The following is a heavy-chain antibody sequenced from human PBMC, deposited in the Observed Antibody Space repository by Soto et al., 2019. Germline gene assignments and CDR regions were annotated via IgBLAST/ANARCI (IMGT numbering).Heavy chain of an antibody. CDR3: ERDDFHPPSIAPFDY. Sequence: ASVKVSCKASGYTSTSYGISWVRQAPGQGLEWIGWIIAYNGNTIYAQKLQGRVTMTTDTSTSTAYVELRSLRSDDTAVYYCERDDFHPPSIAPFDYWGQGPLVTVSS. J-gene: IGHJ4*02. CDR1: GYTSTSYG. CDR2: IIAYNGNT. V-gene: IGHV1-18*04. D-gene: IGHD2-21*01.